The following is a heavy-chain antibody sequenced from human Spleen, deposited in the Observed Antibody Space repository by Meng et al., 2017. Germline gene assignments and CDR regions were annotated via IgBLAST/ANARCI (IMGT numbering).Heavy chain of an antibody. V-gene: IGHV4-61*02. CDR1: GASVSSANSY. J-gene: IGHJ2*01. CDR3: ARGGAVAGLPWYFDL. D-gene: IGHD6-19*01. Sequence: SETLSLTCTFSGASVSSANSYWSWIRQPAGKGLEWIGRIYTSGRTNYNPSLKSRVTMSGDTSKNQFSLKLNSVTAADTAVYYCARGGAVAGLPWYFDLWGRGTLVTVSS. CDR2: IYTSGRT.